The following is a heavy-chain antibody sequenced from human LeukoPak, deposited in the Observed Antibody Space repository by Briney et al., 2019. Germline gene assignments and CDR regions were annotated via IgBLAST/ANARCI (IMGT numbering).Heavy chain of an antibody. CDR1: GYTFTSYG. V-gene: IGHV1-18*01. CDR2: ISAYNGNT. D-gene: IGHD4-17*01. CDR3: ARDLEGNGDPPDI. J-gene: IGHJ3*02. Sequence: ASVKVSCKASGYTFTSYGISWVRQAPGQGLEWMGWISAYNGNTNYAQKLQGRVTMTTDTSTTTVYMELRSLRSDDTAVYYCARDLEGNGDPPDIWGQGTMVTVSS.